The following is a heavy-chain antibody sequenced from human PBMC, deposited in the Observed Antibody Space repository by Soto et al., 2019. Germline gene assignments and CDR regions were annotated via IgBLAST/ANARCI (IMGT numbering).Heavy chain of an antibody. CDR1: GGSISSYY. CDR2: IYTSGST. J-gene: IGHJ5*02. Sequence: QVQLQESGPGLVKPSETLSLTCTVSGGSISSYYWSWIRQPAGKGLEWIGRIYTSGSTNYNPSLKSRVTMSVDTSKNQFSLKLSSVTAADTAVYYCARGPAYYDFWSGYYVKSWFDPWGQGTLVTVSS. D-gene: IGHD3-3*01. V-gene: IGHV4-4*07. CDR3: ARGPAYYDFWSGYYVKSWFDP.